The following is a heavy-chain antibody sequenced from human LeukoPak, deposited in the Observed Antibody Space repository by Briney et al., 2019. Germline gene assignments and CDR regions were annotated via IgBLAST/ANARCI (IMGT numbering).Heavy chain of an antibody. J-gene: IGHJ5*02. CDR2: INPSGGST. CDR1: GYTFTSYY. CDR3: ARDHPDSSGWYVGYNWFDP. V-gene: IGHV1-46*01. Sequence: ASVKVSCKASGYTFTSYYMHWVRQAPGQGLGWMGIINPSGGSTSYAQKFQGRVTMTRDTSTSTVYMELSSLRSEDTAVYYCARDHPDSSGWYVGYNWFDPWGQGTLVTVSS. D-gene: IGHD6-19*01.